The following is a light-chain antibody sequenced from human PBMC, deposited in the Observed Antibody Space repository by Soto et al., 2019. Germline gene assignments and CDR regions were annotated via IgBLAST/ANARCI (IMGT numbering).Light chain of an antibody. CDR2: NAS. J-gene: IGKJ2*02. Sequence: EIVLTQSPATLSLSPGERATLSCRASQSVSSYLAWYQQKPGQAPRLLIHNASNGATGIPSRFSGSRSGTDFTLVLICQEQEDTAVCYCEQLRDRPPACPVGEGTKLEIK. V-gene: IGKV3-11*01. CDR1: QSVSSY. CDR3: EQLRDRPPACP.